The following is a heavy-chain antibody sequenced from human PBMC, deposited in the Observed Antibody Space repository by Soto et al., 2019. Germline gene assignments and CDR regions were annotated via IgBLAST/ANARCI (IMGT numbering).Heavy chain of an antibody. CDR3: AREETAWPLAYGLDV. D-gene: IGHD2-21*02. CDR1: GFTFSSYS. V-gene: IGHV3-21*01. CDR2: ITRNSDI. Sequence: GGSLRLSCAASGFTFSSYSMHWVRQAPGKGLEWVSAITRNSDIYYADSVKGRFTISRDNAQNSVSLQMDSLRAEDTAVYYCAREETAWPLAYGLDVWGQGTTVTAP. J-gene: IGHJ6*02.